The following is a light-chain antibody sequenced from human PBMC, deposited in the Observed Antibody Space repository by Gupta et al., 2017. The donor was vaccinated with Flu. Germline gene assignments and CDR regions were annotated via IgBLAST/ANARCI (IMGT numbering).Light chain of an antibody. Sequence: QPVLTQSSSASASLGSSVKLTCTLSSGHSSYIIAWHQQQPGKAPRYLMKLEGSGGYNKGSGVPDRFSGSSSGADRYLTISNLQSEDEADYYCETRGVVGGGTKLTVL. CDR1: SGHSSYI. CDR3: ETRGV. V-gene: IGLV4-60*03. J-gene: IGLJ2*01. CDR2: LEGSGGY.